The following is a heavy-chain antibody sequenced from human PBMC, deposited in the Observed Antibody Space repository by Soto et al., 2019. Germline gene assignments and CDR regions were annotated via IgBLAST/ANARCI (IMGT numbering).Heavy chain of an antibody. Sequence: EVQLVESGGGLVQPGGSLKLSCAASGFTFIDSAMHWVRQTSGKGLEWVGRIKNKANNYATAYAASVNGRFTISRDDAKNTAYLQMNSLKIEDTAVYYCSPGVDYWGQGTLVTVSS. J-gene: IGHJ4*02. CDR1: GFTFIDSA. CDR3: SPGVDY. V-gene: IGHV3-73*02. CDR2: IKNKANNYAT.